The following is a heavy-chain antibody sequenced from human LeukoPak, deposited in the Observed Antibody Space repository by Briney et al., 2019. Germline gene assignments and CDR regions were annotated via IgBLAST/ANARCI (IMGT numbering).Heavy chain of an antibody. CDR2: MYYSGAT. V-gene: IGHV4-59*01. D-gene: IGHD5-24*01. J-gene: IGHJ4*02. CDR3: ASLRDNNFDF. Sequence: SEALSLTCTVANGSISSYDWSWIRQPPGKGLEWIGYMYYSGATNYNPSLKSRVTISVDTSKNQFSLKVSSVTAADTAVYYCASLRDNNFDFWGQGTLVTVSS. CDR1: NGSISSYD.